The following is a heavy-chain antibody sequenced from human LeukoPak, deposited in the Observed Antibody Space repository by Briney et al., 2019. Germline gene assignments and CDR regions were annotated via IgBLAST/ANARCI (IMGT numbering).Heavy chain of an antibody. D-gene: IGHD2/OR15-2a*01. J-gene: IGHJ4*02. CDR2: ISGSGNGT. CDR1: GFTFSSYA. CDR3: AKGQYYHFDY. Sequence: GGSLRLSCAASGFTFSSYAMSWVRQAPGKGLEWVSAISGSGNGTYYADSVKGRFTISRDNSKNTLYLQMNSLRPEDTAVYYCAKGQYYHFDYWGQGTLVTVSS. V-gene: IGHV3-23*01.